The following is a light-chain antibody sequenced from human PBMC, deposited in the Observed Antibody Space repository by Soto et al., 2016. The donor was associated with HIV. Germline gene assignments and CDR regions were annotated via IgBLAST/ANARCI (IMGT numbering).Light chain of an antibody. Sequence: DIQMTQSPSSLSASVGDRVTITCRASQSISSYLNWYQQKPGKAPKFLIYAASSLQSGVPSKFSGSGSGTDFTLTISSLQPEDFATYYCQQYNSYPFYTFGQGTKLEIK. CDR2: AAS. CDR3: QQYNSYPFYT. J-gene: IGKJ2*01. CDR1: QSISSY. V-gene: IGKV1-16*02.